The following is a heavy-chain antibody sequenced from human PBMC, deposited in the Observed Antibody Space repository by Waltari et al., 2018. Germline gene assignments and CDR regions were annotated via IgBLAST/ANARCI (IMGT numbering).Heavy chain of an antibody. V-gene: IGHV4-34*01. J-gene: IGHJ6*02. CDR3: ARVGIRNYYYYYYGMDV. D-gene: IGHD1-7*01. CDR2: INHSGST. Sequence: QVQLQQWGAGLLKPSETLSLTCAVYGGSFSGYYWSWIRQPPGKGLEWIGEINHSGSTTYNPSLKSRVTISVDTSKNQFSLKLSSVTAADTAVYYCARVGIRNYYYYYYGMDVWGQGTTVIVSS. CDR1: GGSFSGYY.